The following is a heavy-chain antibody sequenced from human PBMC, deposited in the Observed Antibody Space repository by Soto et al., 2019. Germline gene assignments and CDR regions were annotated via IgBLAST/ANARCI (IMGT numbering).Heavy chain of an antibody. Sequence: ASVKVSCKASGYTFTSYAMHWVRQAPGQRLEWMGWINAGNGNTKYSQKFQGRVTITRDTSASTAYMELSSLRSEDTAVYYCARDRRYCSGGSCYFNNWFDPWGQGTLVTVSS. CDR2: INAGNGNT. D-gene: IGHD2-15*01. V-gene: IGHV1-3*01. CDR3: ARDRRYCSGGSCYFNNWFDP. J-gene: IGHJ5*02. CDR1: GYTFTSYA.